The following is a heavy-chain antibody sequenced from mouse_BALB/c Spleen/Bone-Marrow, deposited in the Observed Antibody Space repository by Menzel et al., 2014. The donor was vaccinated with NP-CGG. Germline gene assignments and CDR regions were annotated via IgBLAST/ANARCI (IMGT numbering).Heavy chain of an antibody. Sequence: DVMLVESGGGLVKPGGSLKLSCAASGFTFSSYAMSWARQTPEKRLEWVATISSGGSYTYYPDSVKGRFTISRDNAKNTLYLQMSSLRSEDTAMYYCARGGGYDWYFDVWGAGTTVTVSS. V-gene: IGHV5-9-1*01. CDR2: ISSGGSYT. D-gene: IGHD2-2*01. J-gene: IGHJ1*01. CDR3: ARGGGYDWYFDV. CDR1: GFTFSSYA.